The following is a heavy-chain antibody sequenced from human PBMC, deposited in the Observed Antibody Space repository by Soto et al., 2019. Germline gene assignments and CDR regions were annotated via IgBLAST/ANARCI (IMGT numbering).Heavy chain of an antibody. J-gene: IGHJ5*02. CDR1: GDSYSISTYS. V-gene: IGHV4-30-2*01. CDR3: AGMPYTSGLRFDP. Sequence: LSLTCNMSGDSYSISTYSWSWIRQPPGKALQWIGFIYQSGVTSYNPSLASRVSISLDRSNNQCSLKLKSVTAADTAVYFCAGMPYTSGLRFDPWGLGTLVTVSS. D-gene: IGHD6-19*01. CDR2: IYQSGVT.